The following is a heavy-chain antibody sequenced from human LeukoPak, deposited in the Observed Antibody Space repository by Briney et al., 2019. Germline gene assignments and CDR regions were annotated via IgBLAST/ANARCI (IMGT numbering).Heavy chain of an antibody. V-gene: IGHV5-51*01. J-gene: IGHJ4*02. CDR3: ARLALADCSSTSCYLRGFDY. CDR2: IYPGDSDT. CDR1: GYSFTSHW. D-gene: IGHD2-2*01. Sequence: GESLKISCKGSGYSFTSHWIGWVRQMPGKGLEWMGIIYPGDSDTRYSPSFQGQVTISADKSISTAYLQWSSLKASDTAMYYCARLALADCSSTSCYLRGFDYWGQGTLVTVSS.